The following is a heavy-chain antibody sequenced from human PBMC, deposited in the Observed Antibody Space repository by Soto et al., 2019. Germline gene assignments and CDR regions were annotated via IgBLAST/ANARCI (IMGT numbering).Heavy chain of an antibody. CDR1: GFTFSSYG. Sequence: GSLRLSCAASGFTFSSYGMHWVRQAPGKGLEWMAVISYDGRNPYYADSMKGRFTISRDNSKNTLNLQMNSLRPEDTAIYYCAKEGSGGYCSGGSCPYAYFYMDVWGKGTTVTVSS. CDR3: AKEGSGGYCSGGSCPYAYFYMDV. V-gene: IGHV3-30*18. D-gene: IGHD2-15*01. CDR2: ISYDGRNP. J-gene: IGHJ6*03.